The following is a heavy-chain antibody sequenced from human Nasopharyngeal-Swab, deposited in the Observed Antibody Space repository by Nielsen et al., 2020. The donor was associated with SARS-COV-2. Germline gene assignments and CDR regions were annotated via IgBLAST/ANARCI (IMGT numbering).Heavy chain of an antibody. V-gene: IGHV3-15*01. D-gene: IGHD6-19*01. J-gene: IGHJ2*01. Sequence: WIRQPPRKGLEWVGRIKSKTGGGTTDYTAPVKGRFTISRDDSKNTLYLKMNSLKTEDTAVYYCTTDQGSGWYWYFDLWGRGTLVTVSS. CDR3: TTDQGSGWYWYFDL. CDR2: IKSKTGGGTT.